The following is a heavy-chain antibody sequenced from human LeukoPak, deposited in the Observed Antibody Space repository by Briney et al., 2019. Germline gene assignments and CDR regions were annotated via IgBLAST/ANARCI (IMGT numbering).Heavy chain of an antibody. CDR3: ARDPYYYGSSGRY. D-gene: IGHD3-22*01. CDR2: ISSSGSTI. V-gene: IGHV3-48*03. CDR1: GFTFSSYE. Sequence: GGSLRLSCAASGFTFSSYEMNWVRQAPGKGLEWVSYISSSGSTIYYADSVKGRFTISRDNAKNSLYLQMNSLRAEDTAVYYCARDPYYYGSSGRYWGQGTLVTVSS. J-gene: IGHJ4*02.